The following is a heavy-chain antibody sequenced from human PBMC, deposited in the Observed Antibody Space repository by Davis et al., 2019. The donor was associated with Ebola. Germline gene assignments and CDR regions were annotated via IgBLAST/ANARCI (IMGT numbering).Heavy chain of an antibody. Sequence: PGGSLRLSCAASGFTVSTTFMSWVRQAPGKGLEWVSVLFSGGFPHYADSVKGRFSISRDNSKNTLYLQMSSLRVEDTAVYYCARDAMQWLDHFDYWGQGTLVTVSS. CDR2: LFSGGFP. J-gene: IGHJ4*02. CDR1: GFTVSTTF. D-gene: IGHD6-19*01. V-gene: IGHV3-66*01. CDR3: ARDAMQWLDHFDY.